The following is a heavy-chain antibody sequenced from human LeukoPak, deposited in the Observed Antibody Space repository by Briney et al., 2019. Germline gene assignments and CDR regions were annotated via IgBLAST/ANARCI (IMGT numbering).Heavy chain of an antibody. J-gene: IGHJ6*02. D-gene: IGHD3-10*01. V-gene: IGHV3-21*04. CDR2: ISSSSSYI. Sequence: GGSLRLSCAASGFTFSSYSMNWVRQAPGKGLEWVSSISSSSSYIYYADSVKGRFTISRDNAKNSLYLQMNSLRAEDTAVYYCARDDYYGSGSYTTNYYYYGMDVWGQGTTVTVSS. CDR1: GFTFSSYS. CDR3: ARDDYYGSGSYTTNYYYYGMDV.